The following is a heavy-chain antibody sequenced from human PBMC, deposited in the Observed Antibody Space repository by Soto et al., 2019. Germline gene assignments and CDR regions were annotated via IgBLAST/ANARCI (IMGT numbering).Heavy chain of an antibody. CDR3: ARGGDWRFAFEF. D-gene: IGHD2-21*02. CDR2: INTSGDNT. J-gene: IGHJ3*01. V-gene: IGHV3-23*01. CDR1: GFTFSRDA. Sequence: EVQLLESGGGLVHPGGSLRLSCAASGFTFSRDAMGWVRQAPGKGLEWVSTINTSGDNTFYADSLKGRFAISRDNSKKTLYLQINSLRAEDTAVYCCARGGDWRFAFEFWGQGTMVTVSS.